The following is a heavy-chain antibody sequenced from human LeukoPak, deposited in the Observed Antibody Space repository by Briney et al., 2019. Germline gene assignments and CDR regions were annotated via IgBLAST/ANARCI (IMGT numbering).Heavy chain of an antibody. CDR1: GYTFTAYY. V-gene: IGHV1-2*02. Sequence: GASVKVSCTASGYTFTAYYIHWVRQAPGQGLEWMGWINPNSGGTNYAQKFQGRVTMTRDTSISTAYMDLSRLTSDDTAMYYCARALGDYGNNRVYYFDYWGQGTLVTVSS. CDR3: ARALGDYGNNRVYYFDY. J-gene: IGHJ4*01. D-gene: IGHD4-17*01. CDR2: INPNSGGT.